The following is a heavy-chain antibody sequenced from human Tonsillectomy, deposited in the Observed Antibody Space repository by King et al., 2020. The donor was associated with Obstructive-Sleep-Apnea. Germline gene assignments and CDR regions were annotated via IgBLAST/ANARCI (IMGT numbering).Heavy chain of an antibody. J-gene: IGHJ2*01. D-gene: IGHD6-13*01. Sequence: LQLQESGPGLVKPSETLSLTCTVSVGSISSSSYYWGWIRQPPGKGLEWIGSIYHSGSTYHNPSLKSRVTISVDTSKNQFSLKLNSVTAADTAVYYCARDEQLIPSWYFDLWGRGTLVTVSS. V-gene: IGHV4-39*07. CDR2: IYHSGST. CDR1: VGSISSSSYY. CDR3: ARDEQLIPSWYFDL.